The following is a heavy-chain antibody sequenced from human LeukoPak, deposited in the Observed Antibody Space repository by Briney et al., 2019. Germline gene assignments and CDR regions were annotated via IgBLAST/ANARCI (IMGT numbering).Heavy chain of an antibody. V-gene: IGHV4-39*01. CDR2: IYYSGST. D-gene: IGHD1-14*01. CDR1: GGSISSSSYY. J-gene: IGHJ3*02. CDR3: ARQTVTPDDAFDI. Sequence: SETLSLTCTVSGGSISSSSYYWGWLRQPPGTGREWIGSIYYSGSTYYNPSLKSRVTISVDTSKNQFSLKLSSVTAADTAVYYCARQTVTPDDAFDIWGQGTMVTVSS.